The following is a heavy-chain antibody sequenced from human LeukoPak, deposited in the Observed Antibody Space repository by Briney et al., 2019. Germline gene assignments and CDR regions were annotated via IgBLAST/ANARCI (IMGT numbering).Heavy chain of an antibody. CDR1: GYTFASYA. CDR2: INSGNGNT. D-gene: IGHD2-2*01. CDR3: ATTKYCSSTSCYLAYFDY. Sequence: GASVNVSCKASGYTFASYAMHWVRQAPGQRLDGMGWINSGNGNTKYSQKFQGRVTITRDTSASTAYMELSSLRSEDTAVYYCATTKYCSSTSCYLAYFDYWGQGTLVTVSS. V-gene: IGHV1-3*01. J-gene: IGHJ4*02.